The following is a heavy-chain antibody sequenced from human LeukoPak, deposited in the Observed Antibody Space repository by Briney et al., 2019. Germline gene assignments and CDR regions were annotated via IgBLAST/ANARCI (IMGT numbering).Heavy chain of an antibody. CDR3: VRNPITMLVDIIDGEDAVWFDP. V-gene: IGHV1-69*06. Sequence: SVKVSCKASGGTFSSYAISWVRQAPGQGLEWMGGIIPIFGTANYAQKFQGRVTITADKSTSTAYMELSSLRSEDTAVYYCVRNPITMLVDIIDGEDAVWFDPWGQGTLVTVSS. D-gene: IGHD3-10*01. CDR2: IIPIFGTA. CDR1: GGTFSSYA. J-gene: IGHJ5*02.